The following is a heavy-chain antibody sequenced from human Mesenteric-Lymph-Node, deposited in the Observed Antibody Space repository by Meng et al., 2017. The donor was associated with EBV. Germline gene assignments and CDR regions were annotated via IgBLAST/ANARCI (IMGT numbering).Heavy chain of an antibody. CDR1: GDSFSAYY. D-gene: IGHD2-8*02. CDR2: VIHSGNT. J-gene: IGHJ4*02. Sequence: QVKLHKWGAGLLKPSETLSLTCDVYGDSFSAYYWRWIRQPPGRGLEWIGDVIHSGNTSYSPSLKSRVTISVGTSKNQFSLKLSSVTAADTAFYYCARITGPGLPYYFDYWGQGTLVTVYS. CDR3: ARITGPGLPYYFDY. V-gene: IGHV4-34*12.